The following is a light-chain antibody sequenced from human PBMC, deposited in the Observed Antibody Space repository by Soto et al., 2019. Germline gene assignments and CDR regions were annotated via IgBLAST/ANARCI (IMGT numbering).Light chain of an antibody. CDR1: QSVSSH. CDR2: RAF. Sequence: EIVLTQSPGTLSLSPGESATLSCRANQSVSSHLAWYPPKPSRPPRLLIFRAFDRETGILARFSGSGAGTEFTLTISSLEADDFAVDYCQQRSTWPISFGGGTKVDNK. J-gene: IGKJ4*01. V-gene: IGKV3-11*01. CDR3: QQRSTWPIS.